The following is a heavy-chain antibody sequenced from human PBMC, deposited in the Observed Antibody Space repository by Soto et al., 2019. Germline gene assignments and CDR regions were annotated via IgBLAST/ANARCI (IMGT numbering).Heavy chain of an antibody. Sequence: ASVKVSCKASGYSFTDYHIHWVRQAPGQGLEWLGRINPKSCGTSTAQKFQGRVTMTRDRSISTVYMELTRLRSDDTAVYFCARGHSTDCSNGVCSFFYNHEMDVWGQGTTVTVSS. CDR2: INPKSCGT. CDR3: ARGHSTDCSNGVCSFFYNHEMDV. D-gene: IGHD2-8*01. V-gene: IGHV1-2*06. J-gene: IGHJ6*02. CDR1: GYSFTDYH.